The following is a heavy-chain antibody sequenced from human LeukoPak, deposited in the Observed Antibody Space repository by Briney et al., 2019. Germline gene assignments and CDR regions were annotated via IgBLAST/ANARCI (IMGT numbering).Heavy chain of an antibody. V-gene: IGHV4-34*01. J-gene: IGHJ5*02. CDR3: ASYKGA. D-gene: IGHD3-10*01. CDR1: GGSFSGYY. Sequence: SETLSLTCAVYGGSFSGYYWSWIRQPPGKGLEWIGEINHSGSTNYIPSLKSRVTISVDTSKNQFSLKLSSVTAADTAVYYCASYKGAWGQGTLVTVSS. CDR2: INHSGST.